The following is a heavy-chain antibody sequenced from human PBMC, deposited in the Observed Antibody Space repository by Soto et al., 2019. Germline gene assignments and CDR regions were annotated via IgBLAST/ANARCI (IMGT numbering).Heavy chain of an antibody. D-gene: IGHD4-17*01. Sequence: GGSLRLSCAASGFTFSSYAMHWVRQAPGKGLEWVAVISYDGSNKYYPDSVKCRFTISRDNSKNTMYLQMNSLRAEETAVYYCASCTVTPNTYYYYGMDVWGQGTTVTVSS. CDR3: ASCTVTPNTYYYYGMDV. CDR1: GFTFSSYA. J-gene: IGHJ6*02. V-gene: IGHV3-30-3*01. CDR2: ISYDGSNK.